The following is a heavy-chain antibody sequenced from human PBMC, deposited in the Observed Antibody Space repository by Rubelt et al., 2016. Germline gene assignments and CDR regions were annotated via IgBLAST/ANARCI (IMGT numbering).Heavy chain of an antibody. V-gene: IGHV4-34*01. J-gene: IGHJ6*03. Sequence: QVQLQQWGAGLLKPSETLSLTCAVYGGSFSGYYWSWIRQPPGKGLEWIGEINHSGSTYYNPSLKSRVTISVDTSKNQFSLKLSSVTAADTAVYYCARLRSYYMDVWGKGTTVTVSS. CDR2: INHSGST. CDR1: GGSFSGYY. CDR3: ARLRSYYMDV. D-gene: IGHD4-17*01.